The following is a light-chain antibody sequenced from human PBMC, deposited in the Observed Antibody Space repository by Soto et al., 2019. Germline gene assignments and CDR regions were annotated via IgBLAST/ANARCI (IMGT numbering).Light chain of an antibody. V-gene: IGKV3-15*01. CDR3: QQYNNWHTWT. CDR1: QSINNN. J-gene: IGKJ1*01. CDR2: GAS. Sequence: EILLTQSPGTLSLSPGERAALSCRASQSINNNLLAWYQQKPGQAPRLLIYGASTRATGIPARFSGSGSGTEFTLTISSLKSEDFAAYYCQQYNNWHTWTFGQGTKVDIK.